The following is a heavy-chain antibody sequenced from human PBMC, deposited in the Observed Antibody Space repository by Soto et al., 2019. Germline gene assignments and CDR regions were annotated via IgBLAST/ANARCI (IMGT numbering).Heavy chain of an antibody. D-gene: IGHD3-22*01. V-gene: IGHV3-33*01. CDR3: ARSPSLVVNDWYFDI. CDR2: IWYDGSNK. CDR1: GFTFSSYG. J-gene: IGHJ2*01. Sequence: QVQLVESGGGVVQPGRSLRLSCAASGFTFSSYGMHWVRQAPGKGLEWVAVIWYDGSNKYYADSVKGRFTISRDNSKNTRHLRMNSLRAEDTAVYYCARSPSLVVNDWYFDIWGRGPLVTVSS.